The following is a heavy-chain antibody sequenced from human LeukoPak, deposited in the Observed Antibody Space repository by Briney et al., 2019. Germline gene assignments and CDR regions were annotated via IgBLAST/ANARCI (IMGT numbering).Heavy chain of an antibody. CDR1: GGSISSYY. V-gene: IGHV4-59*01. CDR3: ARDLGGIAAAGTLDY. J-gene: IGHJ4*02. D-gene: IGHD6-13*01. Sequence: SETLSLTCTVSGGSISSYYWSWIRQPPGKGLEWIGYIYYSGSTNYNPSLKSRVTISVDTSKNQFSLKLSSVTAADTAVYYCARDLGGIAAAGTLDYWGQGTLVTVSS. CDR2: IYYSGST.